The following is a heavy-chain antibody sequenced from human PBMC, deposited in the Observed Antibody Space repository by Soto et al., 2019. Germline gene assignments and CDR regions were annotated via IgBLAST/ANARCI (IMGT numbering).Heavy chain of an antibody. CDR1: GGSVSSGSYY. CDR2: IYYSGST. V-gene: IGHV4-61*01. J-gene: IGHJ4*02. D-gene: IGHD6-13*01. Sequence: QVQLQESGPGLVKPSETLSLTCTVSGGSVSSGSYYWSWIRQPPGKGLEWIGYIYYSGSTNYNPSLKRRVTISVDTSKNPFSLKLSSVTAADTAVYYCARVILTGIAGAGTFDYWGQGTLVTVSS. CDR3: ARVILTGIAGAGTFDY.